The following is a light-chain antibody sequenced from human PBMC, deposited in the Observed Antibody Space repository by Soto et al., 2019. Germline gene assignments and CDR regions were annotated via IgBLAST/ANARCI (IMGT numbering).Light chain of an antibody. J-gene: IGKJ1*01. CDR2: GAS. V-gene: IGKV3-15*01. CDR1: QSVSSS. Sequence: EIEMTQSPDTLSVSPGERATLSCRASQSVSSSLAWYQQKPGQTPRLLIYGASTRATGIPARFSGSGSGTEFTLTISSLQPEDFVAYYCQQTYTPPWTFGQGTKVDIK. CDR3: QQTYTPPWT.